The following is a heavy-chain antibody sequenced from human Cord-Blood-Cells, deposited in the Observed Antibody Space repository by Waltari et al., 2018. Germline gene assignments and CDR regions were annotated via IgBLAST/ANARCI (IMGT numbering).Heavy chain of an antibody. CDR3: ASSEYSSSLGAFDI. D-gene: IGHD6-6*01. CDR1: GGSFSGYY. CDR2: INHSGST. J-gene: IGHJ3*02. V-gene: IGHV4-34*01. Sequence: QVQLQQWGAGLLKPSETLSLTCAVYGGSFSGYYWSWIRQPPGKGLEWIGEINHSGSTSYNPSLKSRVTISVDTSKNQFSLKLSSVTAADTAVYYCASSEYSSSLGAFDIWGQGTMVTVSS.